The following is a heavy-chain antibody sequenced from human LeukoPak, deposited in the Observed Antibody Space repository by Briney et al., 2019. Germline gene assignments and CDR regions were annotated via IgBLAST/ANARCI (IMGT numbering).Heavy chain of an antibody. D-gene: IGHD6-6*01. J-gene: IGHJ4*02. CDR3: ARGRGEQLADDCFDY. Sequence: GGSLILSCAASGFTFSSYAMSWVRQAPGKGLEWVSAISGSGGSTYYADSVKGRFTISRDNSKNTLYVQMNSLRAEDTAVYYCARGRGEQLADDCFDYWGQGTLVTVSS. CDR1: GFTFSSYA. V-gene: IGHV3-23*01. CDR2: ISGSGGST.